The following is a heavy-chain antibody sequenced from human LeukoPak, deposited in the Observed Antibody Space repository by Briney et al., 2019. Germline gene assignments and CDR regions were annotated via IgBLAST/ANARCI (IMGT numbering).Heavy chain of an antibody. D-gene: IGHD3-3*01. V-gene: IGHV4-59*08. CDR3: ARYDFTALNAFDL. CDR1: GASISGYY. Sequence: SETLSLTCTVSGASISGYYWNWIRQPPGKGLEWIGYMSYSGSTNYNPSLKSRVTISADTSKNQFSLKLSSVTAADTAVYFCARYDFTALNAFDLWGQGTLVTVSS. CDR2: MSYSGST. J-gene: IGHJ3*01.